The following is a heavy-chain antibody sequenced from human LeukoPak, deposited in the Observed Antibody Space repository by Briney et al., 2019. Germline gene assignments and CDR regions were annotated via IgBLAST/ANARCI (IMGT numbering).Heavy chain of an antibody. D-gene: IGHD3-22*01. CDR2: IYTSGST. CDR3: ARDSQYYYDSSGYYWNWFDP. CDR1: GASITSDY. J-gene: IGHJ5*02. Sequence: SETLSLTCSVSGASITSDYWSWIRQPAGKGLEWIGRIYTSGSTNYNPSLKSRVTISVDTSKNQFSLKLSSVTAADTAVYYCARDSQYYYDSSGYYWNWFDPWGQGTLVTVSS. V-gene: IGHV4-4*07.